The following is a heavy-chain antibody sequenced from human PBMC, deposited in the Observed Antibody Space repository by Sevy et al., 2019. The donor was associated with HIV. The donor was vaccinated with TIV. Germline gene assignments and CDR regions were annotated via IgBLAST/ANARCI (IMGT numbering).Heavy chain of an antibody. CDR1: GFTFSSYW. CDR2: INSDGSST. V-gene: IGHV3-74*01. Sequence: GGSLRLSCAASGFTFSSYWMHWVRQAPGKGLVWVSRINSDGSSTSYADSVKGRFTISRDNSKNTLYLQMNSLRAEDTAVYYCARGFSEYYDIFTGYSGFDYWGQGTLVTVSS. D-gene: IGHD3-9*01. CDR3: ARGFSEYYDIFTGYSGFDY. J-gene: IGHJ4*02.